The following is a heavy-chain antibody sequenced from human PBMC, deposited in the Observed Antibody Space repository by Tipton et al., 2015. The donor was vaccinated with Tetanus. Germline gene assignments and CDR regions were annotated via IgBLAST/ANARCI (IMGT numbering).Heavy chain of an antibody. CDR3: AKDRARGARGWNYFDY. CDR1: GCSISGGRYY. V-gene: IGHV4-31*03. CDR2: IYSSGST. Sequence: TLSLTCTVSGCSISGGRYYWSWIRQRPGKGLEWIGDIYSSGSTYPAPSLKGRVTISVDTSKNQFSLRLNSAAAADTDVCYCAKDRARGARGWNYFDYWGLGTLVTVSS. J-gene: IGHJ4*02. D-gene: IGHD1-26*01.